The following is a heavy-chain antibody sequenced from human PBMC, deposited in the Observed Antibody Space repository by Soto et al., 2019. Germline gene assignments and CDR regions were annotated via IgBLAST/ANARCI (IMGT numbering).Heavy chain of an antibody. CDR3: ARGGQLELLY. V-gene: IGHV4-31*03. CDR1: GGSISSGGYY. Sequence: SSETLSLTCTVSGGSISSGGYYWSWIRQHPGKGLEWIGYIYYSGSTYYNPSLKSRVTISVDTSKNQFSLKLSSVTAADTAVYYCARGGQLELLYWGQGTLVTVSS. J-gene: IGHJ4*02. CDR2: IYYSGST. D-gene: IGHD1-7*01.